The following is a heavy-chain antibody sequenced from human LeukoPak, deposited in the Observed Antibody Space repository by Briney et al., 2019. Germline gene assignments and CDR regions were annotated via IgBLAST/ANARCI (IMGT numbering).Heavy chain of an antibody. CDR1: GFTFSNYW. CDR3: ARDDDWNYEDY. V-gene: IGHV3-7*01. CDR2: IKQDGSEK. Sequence: GGSLRLSCAASGFTFSNYWMSWVRQAPGKGLQWVANIKQDGSEKYYVDSVRGRFTISRDNAKKSLYLQMNSLRAEDTAVYYCARDDDWNYEDYWGQGTLVTVSS. D-gene: IGHD1-7*01. J-gene: IGHJ4*02.